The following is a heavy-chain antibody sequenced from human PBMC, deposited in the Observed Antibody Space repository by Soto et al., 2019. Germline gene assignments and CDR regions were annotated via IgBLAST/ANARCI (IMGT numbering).Heavy chain of an antibody. CDR3: AKASGSYHYNWFDP. CDR2: ISYDGSNK. J-gene: IGHJ5*02. V-gene: IGHV3-30*18. CDR1: GFTFSSYG. D-gene: IGHD1-26*01. Sequence: GGSLRLSCAASGFTFSSYGMHWVRQAPGKGLEWVAVISYDGSNKYYAASVKGRFTISRDNSKNTLYLQMNSLRAEDTAVYYCAKASGSYHYNWFDPRGQGALVTVSS.